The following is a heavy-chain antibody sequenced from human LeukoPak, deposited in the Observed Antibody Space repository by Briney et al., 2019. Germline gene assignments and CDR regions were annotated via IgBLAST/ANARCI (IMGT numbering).Heavy chain of an antibody. CDR2: IWYDGSNK. CDR1: GFTFSSYG. J-gene: IGHJ4*02. CDR3: AREDCGGDCRWGSFDH. D-gene: IGHD2-21*02. Sequence: GGSLRLSCAASGFTFSSYGMHWVRQAPGKGLEWVAVIWYDGSNKYYADSVKGRFTISRDNSKNTLYLQMNSLRAEDTAVYYCAREDCGGDCRWGSFDHWGQGTLVTVSS. V-gene: IGHV3-33*01.